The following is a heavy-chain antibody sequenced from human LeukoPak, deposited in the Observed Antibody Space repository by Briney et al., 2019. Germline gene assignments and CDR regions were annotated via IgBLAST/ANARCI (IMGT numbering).Heavy chain of an antibody. CDR2: ISSNGGIT. Sequence: GGSLRLSCAASGFTFSSYAMHWVRQAPGKGLEYVSAISSNGGITYYANSVEGRSTISRDNSKNTLYLQMSSLSAEDMAVYYCARDQLVLSYYYGMDVWGQGTTVTVSS. J-gene: IGHJ6*02. CDR1: GFTFSSYA. V-gene: IGHV3-64*01. D-gene: IGHD6-13*01. CDR3: ARDQLVLSYYYGMDV.